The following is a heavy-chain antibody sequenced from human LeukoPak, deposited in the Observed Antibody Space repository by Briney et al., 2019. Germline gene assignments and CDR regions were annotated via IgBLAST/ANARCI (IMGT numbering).Heavy chain of an antibody. J-gene: IGHJ5*02. CDR1: GGSISSSSYY. V-gene: IGHV4-39*02. D-gene: IGHD6-13*01. CDR3: ARESTAAGTRSRFDP. Sequence: PSETLSLTCTVSGGSISSSSYYWGWIRQPPGQGLEWIGSIYYSGSTYYNPSLKSRVTISVDTSKNQFSLKLSSVTAADTAVYYCARESTAAGTRSRFDPWGQGTLVTVSS. CDR2: IYYSGST.